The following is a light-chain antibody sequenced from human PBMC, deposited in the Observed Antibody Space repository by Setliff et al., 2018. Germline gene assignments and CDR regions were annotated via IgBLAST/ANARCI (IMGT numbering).Light chain of an antibody. V-gene: IGLV2-8*01. J-gene: IGLJ1*01. CDR2: EVT. CDR3: SSYAGNYIYV. CDR1: TSDVGGSNS. Sequence: QSALTQPPSASGSPGQSVTISCTGTTSDVGGSNSVSWYQHHPGEAPRLMIYEVTKRPSGIPDRFSGSKSGATASLTVSGLQAEDEGDYYCSSYAGNYIYVFGSGTKVTVL.